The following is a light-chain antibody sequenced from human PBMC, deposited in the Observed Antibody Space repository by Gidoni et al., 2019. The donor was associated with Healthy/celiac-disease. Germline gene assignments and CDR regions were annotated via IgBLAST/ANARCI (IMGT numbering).Light chain of an antibody. V-gene: IGKV1-39*01. J-gene: IGKJ2*01. CDR3: QQSYSTLYT. Sequence: DIQMTQSPSSLSASVGDRVTITCRASQSISSYLNWYQQKPGTAPKLLIYAASILQSGVPSRFSGSGSGTDFTLTISSLQPEDFATYYCQQSYSTLYTFGQGTKLEIK. CDR2: AAS. CDR1: QSISSY.